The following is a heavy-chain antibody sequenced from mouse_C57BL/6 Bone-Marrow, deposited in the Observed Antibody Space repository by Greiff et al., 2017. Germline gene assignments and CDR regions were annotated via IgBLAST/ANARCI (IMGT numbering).Heavy chain of an antibody. CDR2: INPRTGGT. CDR3: AGGDY. Sequence: VQLKESGPELVKPGASVKISCKASGYSFTGYYMNWVKQSPEKSLEWIGEINPRTGGTTYNQKFKAKATLTVDKSSRTAYLPLKSLTSEDSAVYSCAGGDYWGQGTSVTVSS. V-gene: IGHV1-42*01. J-gene: IGHJ4*01. CDR1: GYSFTGYY.